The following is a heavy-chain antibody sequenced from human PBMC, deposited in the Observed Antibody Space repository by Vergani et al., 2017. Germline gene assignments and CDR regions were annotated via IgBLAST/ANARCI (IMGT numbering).Heavy chain of an antibody. CDR2: IIPIFGTA. CDR1: GGTFSSSA. D-gene: IGHD5-24*01. Sequence: QVQLVQSGAEVKKPGSSVKVSCKASGGTFSSSAISWVRQAPGQGLAWMGGIIPIFGTANYAQNFQGRVTITADESTSTAYMELSSLRSEDTAVYYCARVRGDGYNGRLDYGGQGTLVTVSS. CDR3: ARVRGDGYNGRLDY. J-gene: IGHJ4*02. V-gene: IGHV1-69*01.